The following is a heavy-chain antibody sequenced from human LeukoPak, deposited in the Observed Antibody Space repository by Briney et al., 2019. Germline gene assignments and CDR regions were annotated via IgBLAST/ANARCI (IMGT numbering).Heavy chain of an antibody. V-gene: IGHV1-24*01. Sequence: GASVKVSCKVSGYTITELSMHWVRQAPGKGLEWMGGFDPEDGETIYAQKFQGRVTMTEDTSTDTAYMELSSLRSEDTAVYYCATSHGSCSSTSCYEVYFDYWGQGTLVTVSS. D-gene: IGHD2-2*01. CDR1: GYTITELS. J-gene: IGHJ4*02. CDR2: FDPEDGET. CDR3: ATSHGSCSSTSCYEVYFDY.